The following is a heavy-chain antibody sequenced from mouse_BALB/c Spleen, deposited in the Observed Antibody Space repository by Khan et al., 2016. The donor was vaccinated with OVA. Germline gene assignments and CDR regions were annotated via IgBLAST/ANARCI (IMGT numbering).Heavy chain of an antibody. CDR1: GFSLSSSGMG. CDR3: ARIGWLLDFAMDY. CDR2: ILWDDDK. J-gene: IGHJ4*01. Sequence: QVTLKESGPGILQPSQTLSLTCSFSGFSLSSSGMGVAWIRQPSGKGLEWLANILWDDDKRYNPALKSRLTISKDASNKQVFLKIRSVDSSDVATYYCARIGWLLDFAMDYWGQGTSVTVSS. D-gene: IGHD2-3*01. V-gene: IGHV8-8*01.